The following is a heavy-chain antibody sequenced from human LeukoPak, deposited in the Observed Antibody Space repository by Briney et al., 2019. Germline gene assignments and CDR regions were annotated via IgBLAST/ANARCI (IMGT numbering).Heavy chain of an antibody. J-gene: IGHJ4*02. CDR2: ISYDGSNK. Sequence: TGGSLRLSCAASGFTFSSYGMHWVRQAPGKGLEWVAVISYDGSNKYYADSVKGRFTISRDNSKNTLYLQMNSLRAEDTAVYYCAKDSRLGYCSSISCYVFDYWGQGTLVTVSS. D-gene: IGHD2-2*01. V-gene: IGHV3-30*18. CDR3: AKDSRLGYCSSISCYVFDY. CDR1: GFTFSSYG.